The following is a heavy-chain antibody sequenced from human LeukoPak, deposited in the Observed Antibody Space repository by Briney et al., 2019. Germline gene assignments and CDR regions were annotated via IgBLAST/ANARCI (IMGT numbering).Heavy chain of an antibody. J-gene: IGHJ4*02. Sequence: GRSLRLSCAASGFTFDDYALHWVRQAPGKGLEWVSGISWNSGYIGYEDSVKGRFTISRDNAKNSLYLQMNSLRAEDTALYYCAKGSYGSGSYVDYWGQGTLITVSS. CDR2: ISWNSGYI. CDR1: GFTFDDYA. CDR3: AKGSYGSGSYVDY. V-gene: IGHV3-9*01. D-gene: IGHD3-10*01.